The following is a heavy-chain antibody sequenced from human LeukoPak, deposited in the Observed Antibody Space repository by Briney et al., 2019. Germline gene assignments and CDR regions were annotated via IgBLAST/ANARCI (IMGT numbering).Heavy chain of an antibody. V-gene: IGHV4-59*01. J-gene: IGHJ4*02. CDR2: IYYSGST. CDR1: GGSFSGYY. Sequence: PSETLSLTCAVYGGSFSGYYWSWIRQPPGKGLEWIGYIYYSGSTNYNPSLKSRVTISVDTSKNQFSLKLSSVTAADTAVYYCARGRWLQPFDYWGQGTLVTVSS. D-gene: IGHD5-24*01. CDR3: ARGRWLQPFDY.